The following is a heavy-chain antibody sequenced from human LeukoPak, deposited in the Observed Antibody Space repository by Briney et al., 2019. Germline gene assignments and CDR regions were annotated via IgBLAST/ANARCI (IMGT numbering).Heavy chain of an antibody. CDR2: IWYDGSNK. J-gene: IGHJ4*02. D-gene: IGHD6-6*01. V-gene: IGHV3-33*01. CDR1: GFTFSSYG. Sequence: GRSLRLSCTASGFTFSSYGMHWVRQAPGKGLGWVAVIWYDGSNKYYADSVKGRFTISRDNSKNTLYLQMNSLRAEHTAVYYCARERSYSSSDFDYWGQGTLVTVSS. CDR3: ARERSYSSSDFDY.